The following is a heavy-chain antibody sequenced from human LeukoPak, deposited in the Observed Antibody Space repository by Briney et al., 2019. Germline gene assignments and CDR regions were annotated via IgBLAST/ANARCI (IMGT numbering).Heavy chain of an antibody. CDR3: ARYIAAAGTNYFDY. CDR2: IYPGDSDT. Sequence: GESLRISCTGSGYSFTSYWIDWVRQTPGKGLECMRIIYPGDSDTRYSPSFQGQVTISADKSISTAYLQWSSLKASDTAMYYCARYIAAAGTNYFDYWGQGTLVTVSS. CDR1: GYSFTSYW. J-gene: IGHJ4*02. D-gene: IGHD6-13*01. V-gene: IGHV5-51*01.